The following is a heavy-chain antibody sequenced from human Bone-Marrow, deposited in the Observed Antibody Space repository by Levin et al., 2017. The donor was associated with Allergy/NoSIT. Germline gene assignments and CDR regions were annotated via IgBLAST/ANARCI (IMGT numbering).Heavy chain of an antibody. J-gene: IGHJ4*02. CDR1: GFTFSSYW. D-gene: IGHD6-6*01. CDR2: INEDGSDI. CDR3: AGVRRGSSDGDF. V-gene: IGHV3-7*01. Sequence: GESLKISCSASGFTFSSYWMSWVRQAPGKGLEWVANINEDGSDIYYVDSVKGRFTISRDNAKNSLYLQMNSLRGDDTAVYYCAGVRRGSSDGDFWGQGTLVTVSS.